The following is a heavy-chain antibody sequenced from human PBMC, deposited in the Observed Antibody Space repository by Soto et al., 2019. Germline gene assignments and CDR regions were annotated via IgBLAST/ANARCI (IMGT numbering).Heavy chain of an antibody. V-gene: IGHV4-34*01. CDR3: ARSAVERYDFWSGYSSKYYSGMDV. Sequence: SETLSLTCAVYGGSFSGYYWSWIRQPPGKGLEWIGEINHSGSTNYNPSLKSRVTISVDTSKNQFSLKLSSVTAADTAVYYCARSAVERYDFWSGYSSKYYSGMDVWGQGTTVTVSS. J-gene: IGHJ6*02. CDR2: INHSGST. D-gene: IGHD3-3*01. CDR1: GGSFSGYY.